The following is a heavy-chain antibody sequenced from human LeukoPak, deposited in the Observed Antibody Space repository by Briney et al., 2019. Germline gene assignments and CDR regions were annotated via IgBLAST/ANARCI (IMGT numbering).Heavy chain of an antibody. CDR2: IYYSGST. D-gene: IGHD4-17*01. CDR1: GGSISSSSYY. Sequence: PSETLSLTCTVSGGSISSSSYYWGWIRQPPGKGLEWIGSIYYSGSTYYNPSLKSRVTISVDTSKNQFSLKLSSVTAADTAVYYCARDGTTVFLEPTLYWGQGTLVTVSS. CDR3: ARDGTTVFLEPTLY. V-gene: IGHV4-39*02. J-gene: IGHJ4*02.